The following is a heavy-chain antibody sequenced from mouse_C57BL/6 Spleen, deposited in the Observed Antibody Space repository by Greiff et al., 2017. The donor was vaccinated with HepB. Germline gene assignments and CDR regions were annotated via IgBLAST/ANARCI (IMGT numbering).Heavy chain of an antibody. CDR1: GYAFSSSW. CDR3: ARSRAYDYDDYAMDY. Sequence: VQLQQSGPELVKPGASVKISCKASGYAFSSSWMNWVKQRPGKGLEWIGRIYPGDGDTNYNGKFKGKATLTADKSSSTAYMQLSSLTSEDSAVYFCARSRAYDYDDYAMDYWGQGTSVTVSS. D-gene: IGHD2-4*01. J-gene: IGHJ4*01. V-gene: IGHV1-82*01. CDR2: IYPGDGDT.